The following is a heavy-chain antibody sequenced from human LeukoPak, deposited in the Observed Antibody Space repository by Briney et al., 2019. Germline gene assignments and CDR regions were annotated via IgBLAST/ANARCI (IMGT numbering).Heavy chain of an antibody. CDR1: GFTFSSYE. Sequence: GGSLRLSCAASGFTFSSYEMNWVRQAPGKGLEWVSSISSSSSYIYYADSVKGRFTISRDNAKNSLYLQMNSLRAEDTAVYYCARDMDYDFWSGYYHNLFDYWGQGTLVTVSS. D-gene: IGHD3-3*01. V-gene: IGHV3-21*01. CDR3: ARDMDYDFWSGYYHNLFDY. CDR2: ISSSSSYI. J-gene: IGHJ4*02.